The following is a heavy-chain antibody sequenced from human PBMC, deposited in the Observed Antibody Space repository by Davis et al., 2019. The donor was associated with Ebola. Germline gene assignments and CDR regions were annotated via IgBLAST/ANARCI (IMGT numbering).Heavy chain of an antibody. J-gene: IGHJ4*02. V-gene: IGHV4-30-4*01. CDR2: IYYSGST. Sequence: SETLSLTCTVSGGSISSGDYYWSWIRQPPGKGLEWIGYIYYSGSTYYNPSLKSRVTISVDTSKNQFSLKLSSVTAADTAVYYYARGLSSGYYYYFDYWGQGTLVTVSS. CDR1: GGSISSGDYY. CDR3: ARGLSSGYYYYFDY. D-gene: IGHD3-22*01.